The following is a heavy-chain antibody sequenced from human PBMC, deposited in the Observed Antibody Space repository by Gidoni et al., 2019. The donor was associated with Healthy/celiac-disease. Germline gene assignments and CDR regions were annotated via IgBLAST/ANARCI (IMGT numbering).Heavy chain of an antibody. CDR3: ARAAGDYGYFFDY. J-gene: IGHJ4*02. D-gene: IGHD4-17*01. V-gene: IGHV4-30-4*01. Sequence: QVQLQESGPGLVKPSQTLSLTCTVSGGPISSGDYYWSWIRQPPGKGLEWIGYIYYSGSTYYNPSLKSRVTISVDTSKNQFSLKLSSVTAADTAVYYCARAAGDYGYFFDYWGQGTLVTVSS. CDR1: GGPISSGDYY. CDR2: IYYSGST.